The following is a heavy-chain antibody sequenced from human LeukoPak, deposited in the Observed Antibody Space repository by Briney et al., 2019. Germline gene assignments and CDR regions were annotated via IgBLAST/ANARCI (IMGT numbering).Heavy chain of an antibody. Sequence: GGSLRLSCAASGITFSSSTMTWVRQAPGKGLEWVSYMSGTTISTIYYADSVKGRFTISRDNAKNSVYLQMNSLRAEDTAVYYCARVPPRGNDVTVVRYSYMDVWGKGTTVTVSS. CDR3: ARVPPRGNDVTVVRYSYMDV. D-gene: IGHD4-23*01. J-gene: IGHJ6*03. CDR1: GITFSSST. CDR2: MSGTTISTI. V-gene: IGHV3-48*01.